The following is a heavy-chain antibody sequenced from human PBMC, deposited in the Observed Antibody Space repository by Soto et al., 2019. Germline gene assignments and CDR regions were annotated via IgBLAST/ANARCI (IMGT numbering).Heavy chain of an antibody. Sequence: GESLKISCAASGFTFSSYAMSWVRQAPGKGLEWVSAISGSGGSTYYADSVKGRFTISRDNSKNTLYLQMNSLRAEDTAVYYCARSMGIDYWGQGTLVTVSS. V-gene: IGHV3-23*01. CDR2: ISGSGGST. J-gene: IGHJ4*02. D-gene: IGHD6-13*01. CDR3: ARSMGIDY. CDR1: GFTFSSYA.